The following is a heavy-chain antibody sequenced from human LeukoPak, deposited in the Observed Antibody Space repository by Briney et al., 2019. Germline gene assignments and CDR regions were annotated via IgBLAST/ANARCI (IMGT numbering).Heavy chain of an antibody. Sequence: SETLSLTCAVYGGSFSGYYWSWIRQPPGKGLEWIGEINHSGSTNYNPSLKSRVTISVDTSKNQFSLKLSSVTAADTAVYYCARGDILTGYFIWGQGTLVTVSS. V-gene: IGHV4-34*01. CDR3: ARGDILTGYFI. CDR1: GGSFSGYY. CDR2: INHSGST. D-gene: IGHD3-9*01. J-gene: IGHJ4*02.